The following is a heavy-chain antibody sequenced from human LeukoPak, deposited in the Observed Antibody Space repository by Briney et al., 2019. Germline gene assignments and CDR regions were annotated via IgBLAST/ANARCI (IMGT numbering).Heavy chain of an antibody. CDR2: ISSSSYI. V-gene: IGHV3-21*01. CDR1: GFTFRRHA. D-gene: IGHD2-15*01. J-gene: IGHJ4*02. Sequence: PGGSLRLSCAPSGFTFRRHAMHWVRQAPGKGLEWVSSISSSSYIYYADSVKGRFTISRDNAKNSLYLQMNSLRAEDTAVYYCASCSGGSCYLRRYFDYWGQGTLVTVSS. CDR3: ASCSGGSCYLRRYFDY.